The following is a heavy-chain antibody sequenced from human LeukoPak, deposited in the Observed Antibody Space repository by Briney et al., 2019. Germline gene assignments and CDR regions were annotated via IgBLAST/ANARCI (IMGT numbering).Heavy chain of an antibody. J-gene: IGHJ4*02. Sequence: GGSLRLSCAASGFTFSSYWMSWVRQAPGKGLEWVANIKQDGSEKYYVDSVKGRFTISRDNAKNSLYLQMNSLRAEDTAVYYCARDIPDYYDSSGSNFDYRGQGTLVTVSS. V-gene: IGHV3-7*01. CDR1: GFTFSSYW. D-gene: IGHD3-22*01. CDR3: ARDIPDYYDSSGSNFDY. CDR2: IKQDGSEK.